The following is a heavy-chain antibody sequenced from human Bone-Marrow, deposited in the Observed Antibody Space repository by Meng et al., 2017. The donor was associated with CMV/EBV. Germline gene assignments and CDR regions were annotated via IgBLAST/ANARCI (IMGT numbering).Heavy chain of an antibody. CDR1: GFTVSSNE. CDR2: ISGGST. V-gene: IGHV3-38-3*01. Sequence: GESLKISCAASGFTVSSNEMSWVRQAPGKGLEWVSSISGGSTYYADSVKGRFTISRDNSKNTLYLQMNSLRAEDTAVYYCATIAAAGKGSDYWGQGTLVTVSS. J-gene: IGHJ4*02. CDR3: ATIAAAGKGSDY. D-gene: IGHD6-13*01.